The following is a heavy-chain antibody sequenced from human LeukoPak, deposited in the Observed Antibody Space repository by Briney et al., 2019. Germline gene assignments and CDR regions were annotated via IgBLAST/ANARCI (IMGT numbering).Heavy chain of an antibody. CDR1: EFTFSTYA. D-gene: IGHD2-2*01. V-gene: IGHV3-23*01. CDR3: AKAVVPTDY. Sequence: QPGGSLRLSCAASEFTFSTYAMSRVRQAPGKGLEWVSAINAGGSNTFYADSVKGRFTISRDNSKNTLYLQMNSLRAEDTAVYYCAKAVVPTDYWGQGTLVTVSS. CDR2: INAGGSNT. J-gene: IGHJ4*02.